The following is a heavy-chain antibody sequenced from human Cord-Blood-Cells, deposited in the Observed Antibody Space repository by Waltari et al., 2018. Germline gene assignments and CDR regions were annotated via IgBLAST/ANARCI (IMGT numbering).Heavy chain of an antibody. CDR2: INHSGST. Sequence: QVQLQQWGAGLLTPSATLSLTSAVYGGSFSAYYSSWIRQPPGKGLEWIGEINHSGSTNYNPSLKSRVTISVDTSKNQFSLKLSSVTAADTAVYYCARGRRYYFDYWGQGTLVTVSS. J-gene: IGHJ4*02. CDR1: GGSFSAYY. CDR3: ARGRRYYFDY. V-gene: IGHV4-34*01.